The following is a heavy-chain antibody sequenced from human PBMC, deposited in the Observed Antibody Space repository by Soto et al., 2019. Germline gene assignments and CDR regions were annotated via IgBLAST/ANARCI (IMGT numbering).Heavy chain of an antibody. J-gene: IGHJ5*02. CDR2: IIPIFGTA. D-gene: IGHD2-15*01. V-gene: IGHV1-69*01. CDR1: GGTFSSYA. CDR3: ARVDIVVVGPGWFDP. Sequence: QVQLVQSGAEVKKPGSSVKVSCKASGGTFSSYAISWVRQAPGQGXXXMGGIIPIFGTANYAQKFQGRVTITADESTSTAYMELSSLRSEDTAVYYCARVDIVVVGPGWFDPWGQGTLVTVSS.